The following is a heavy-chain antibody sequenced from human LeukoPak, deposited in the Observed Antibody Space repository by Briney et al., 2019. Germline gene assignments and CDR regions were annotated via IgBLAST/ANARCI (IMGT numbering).Heavy chain of an antibody. CDR3: AKPISGGLAVTADWFAP. D-gene: IGHD6-19*01. V-gene: IGHV3-23*01. CDR1: GFAFSFFA. J-gene: IGHJ5*01. CDR2: INANSGTR. Sequence: GGSLRLSCAASGFAFSFFAMSWLRQAPGRGLEWVSTINANSGTRSYAASVGGRFTISRDNSKNTLYLQLNRLRADDTAVYYCAKPISGGLAVTADWFAPWGQGTLVVVSS.